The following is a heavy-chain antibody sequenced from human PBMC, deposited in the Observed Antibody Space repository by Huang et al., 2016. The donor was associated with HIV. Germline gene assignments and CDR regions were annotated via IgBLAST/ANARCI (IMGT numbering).Heavy chain of an antibody. D-gene: IGHD1-7*01. Sequence: VESGGRLVQPGGYIRLSCVGSTFRFGAYWMSWVHQPPGKGLEWVANIRQDESEKYYVDSVNGRFNISRDNAKKVVFLEMNNVRVEDTATYFCATKTAGMDIWGQGTTVTVS. CDR3: ATKTAGMDI. CDR2: IRQDESEK. V-gene: IGHV3-7*03. CDR1: TFRFGAYW. J-gene: IGHJ6*02.